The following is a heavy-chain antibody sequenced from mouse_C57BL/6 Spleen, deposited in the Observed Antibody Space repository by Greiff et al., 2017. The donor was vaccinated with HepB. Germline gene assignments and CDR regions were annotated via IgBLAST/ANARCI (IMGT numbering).Heavy chain of an antibody. V-gene: IGHV1-76*01. J-gene: IGHJ1*03. CDR1: GYTFTDYY. CDR2: IYPGSGNT. Sequence: QVQLQQSGAELVRPGASVKLSCKASGYTFTDYYINWVKQRPGQGLEWIARIYPGSGNTYYNEKFKGKATLTAEKSSSTAYMQLSSLTSEDSAVYFCARSPPKDWYFDVWGTGTTVTVSS. CDR3: ARSPPKDWYFDV.